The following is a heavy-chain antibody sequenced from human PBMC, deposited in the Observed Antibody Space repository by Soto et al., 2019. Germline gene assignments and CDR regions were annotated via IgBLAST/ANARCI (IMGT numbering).Heavy chain of an antibody. D-gene: IGHD2-21*02. J-gene: IGHJ5*02. Sequence: ASVKVSCKAGGYTFSNSALSWLRQAPGQGLEWMGWINVHTGDIIYVQKFQGRATMTRDTSTGTVYMELSSLRSEDTAVYYCARGRDIVVVTAPLDHWGQGTLVTVSS. CDR2: INVHTGDI. CDR3: ARGRDIVVVTAPLDH. V-gene: IGHV1-18*01. CDR1: GYTFSNSA.